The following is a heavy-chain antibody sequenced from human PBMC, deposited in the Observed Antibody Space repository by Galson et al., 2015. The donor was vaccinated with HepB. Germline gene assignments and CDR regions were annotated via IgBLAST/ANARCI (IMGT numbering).Heavy chain of an antibody. CDR3: ARGGGARHGMDV. CDR2: ISAYNGNT. V-gene: IGHV1-69*13. CDR1: GGTFSSYA. D-gene: IGHD1-26*01. J-gene: IGHJ6*02. Sequence: SVKVSCKASGGTFSSYAISWVRQAPGQGLEWMGWISAYNGNTNYAQKLQGRVTITADESTSTAYMELSSLRSEDTAVYYCARGGGARHGMDVWGQGTTVTVSS.